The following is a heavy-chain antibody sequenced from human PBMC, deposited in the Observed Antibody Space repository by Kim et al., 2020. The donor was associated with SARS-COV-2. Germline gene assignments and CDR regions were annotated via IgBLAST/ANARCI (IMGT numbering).Heavy chain of an antibody. CDR3: AKDVAGRAS. CDR2: FYSSGRT. V-gene: IGHV3-53*01. Sequence: GGSLRLSCEASGFTVSGSYMSWVRRAPGKGLEWVSVFYSSGRTYYSDSVQGRFTISRDASGNMVYLQMNSLRADDTAIYYCAKDVAGRASWGRGTLVTGS. CDR1: GFTVSGSY. J-gene: IGHJ4*02.